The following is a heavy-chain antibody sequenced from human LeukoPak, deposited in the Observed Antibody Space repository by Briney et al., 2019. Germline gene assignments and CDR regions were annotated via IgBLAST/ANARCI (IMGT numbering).Heavy chain of an antibody. V-gene: IGHV4-34*01. Sequence: SETLSLTCAVYGGSFSGYYWSWIRQPPGKGLEWIGEMNHSGSTNYNPSLKSRVTISVDTSKNQFSLKLSSVTAADTAVYYCARPRVVVPAASDAFDIWGQGTMVTVSS. CDR3: ARPRVVVPAASDAFDI. J-gene: IGHJ3*02. CDR2: MNHSGST. CDR1: GGSFSGYY. D-gene: IGHD2-2*01.